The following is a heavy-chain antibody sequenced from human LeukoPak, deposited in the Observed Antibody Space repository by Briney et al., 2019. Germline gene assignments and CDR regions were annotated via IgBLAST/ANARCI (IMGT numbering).Heavy chain of an antibody. Sequence: SETLSLTCAVYGGSLSGYYWSWIRQPPGKGLEWIGEINHSGSTNYNPSLKSRVTISVDTSKNQFSLKLSSVTAADTAVYYCARSPRVTYYYDSSGRRGYFDLWGRGTLVTVSS. CDR1: GGSLSGYY. CDR3: ARSPRVTYYYDSSGRRGYFDL. V-gene: IGHV4-34*01. CDR2: INHSGST. D-gene: IGHD3-22*01. J-gene: IGHJ2*01.